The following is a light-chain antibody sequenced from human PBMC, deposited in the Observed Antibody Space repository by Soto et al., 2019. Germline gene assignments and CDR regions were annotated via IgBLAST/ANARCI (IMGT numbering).Light chain of an antibody. J-gene: IGLJ1*01. Sequence: QSALTQPASVSGSPGQSITISCTGTSSDVGGYNYVSWYQQHPGKAPKLMIYDVSNRPSGVSNRFSGSKSGYTPSLTISGLQAEDEADYYCSSYTSSSTYVFGTGTKLTVL. CDR2: DVS. V-gene: IGLV2-14*01. CDR3: SSYTSSSTYV. CDR1: SSDVGGYNY.